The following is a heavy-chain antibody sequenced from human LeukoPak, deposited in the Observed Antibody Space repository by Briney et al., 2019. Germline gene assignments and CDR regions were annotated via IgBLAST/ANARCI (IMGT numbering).Heavy chain of an antibody. CDR2: IIPIFGTA. J-gene: IGHJ6*03. D-gene: IGHD2-15*01. V-gene: IGHV1-69*05. CDR3: AREAVERGYYYMDV. Sequence: SVTVSCKASGGTFSSYAISWVRQAPGQGPEWMGGIIPIFGTANYAQKFQGRATITTDESTSTAYMELSSLTSEDTAVYYCAREAVERGYYYMDVWGKGTTVTVSS. CDR1: GGTFSSYA.